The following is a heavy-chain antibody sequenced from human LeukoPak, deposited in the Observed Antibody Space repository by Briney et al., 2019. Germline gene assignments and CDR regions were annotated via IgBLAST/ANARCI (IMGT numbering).Heavy chain of an antibody. CDR2: IYENGGTT. CDR1: GFTFNNYA. V-gene: IGHV3-23*01. D-gene: IGHD2-21*01. Sequence: GGSLRLSCAASGFTFNNYAMSWVRQAPEKGLEFVSGIYENGGTTYYADSVKGRFSISRDNSKNTLYLQMDSLRGEDTAVYYCAKDFRIGYSAHFDYWGQGALVTVSS. CDR3: AKDFRIGYSAHFDY. J-gene: IGHJ4*02.